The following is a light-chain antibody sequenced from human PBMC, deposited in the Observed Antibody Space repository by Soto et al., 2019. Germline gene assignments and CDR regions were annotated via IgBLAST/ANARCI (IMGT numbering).Light chain of an antibody. CDR3: QQTNSFPLT. V-gene: IGKV1D-12*01. CDR2: ATS. J-gene: IGKJ4*01. Sequence: LAWYQQKPGKAPKVLIYATSRLQSGVPSRFSGSGSGTDFTLTISSLQPEDFATYFCQQTNSFPLTFGGRTNVAI.